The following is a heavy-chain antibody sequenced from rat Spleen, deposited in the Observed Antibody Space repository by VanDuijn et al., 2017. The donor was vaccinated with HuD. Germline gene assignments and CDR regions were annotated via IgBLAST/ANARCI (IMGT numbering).Heavy chain of an antibody. D-gene: IGHD1-2*01. Sequence: EVQLVESGGDLVQPGRSLKLSCAASGFPFSDHYMAWVRQAPTKGLEWVASISYDGDNTYYRDSVKGRFTISRDNAENTVYLQMNSLRSEDTATYFCGKDMNYYSTYPFYVMGAWGQGTSVTVSS. V-gene: IGHV5-20*01. CDR1: GFPFSDHY. J-gene: IGHJ4*01. CDR2: ISYDGDNT. CDR3: GKDMNYYSTYPFYVMGA.